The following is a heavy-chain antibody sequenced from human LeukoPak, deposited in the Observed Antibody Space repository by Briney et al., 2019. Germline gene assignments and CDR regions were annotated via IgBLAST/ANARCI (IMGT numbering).Heavy chain of an antibody. CDR1: GFTFSSYG. D-gene: IGHD1-26*01. J-gene: IGHJ4*02. Sequence: PGRSLRLSCAASGFTFSSYGMHWVRQAPGKGLEWVAVIWYDGSNKYYADSVKGRFTISRDNSKNTLYLQMNSLRAEDTAVYYCAKGSPLGPLDYWGQGTLVTVSS. CDR2: IWYDGSNK. CDR3: AKGSPLGPLDY. V-gene: IGHV3-33*06.